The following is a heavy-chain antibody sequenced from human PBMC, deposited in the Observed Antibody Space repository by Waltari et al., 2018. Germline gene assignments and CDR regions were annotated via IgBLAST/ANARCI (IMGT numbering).Heavy chain of an antibody. V-gene: IGHV4-34*01. D-gene: IGHD3-22*01. CDR1: GGSFRGYY. Sequence: QVQLQQGGAGLLKPSATLSLTCAVYGGSFRGYYWRWLRQPPGKGLAWIGEINQRGSHDYSPRLKSQVTIAVDTSKNQLSLKLRAVTAADTAVYYCARGLRQYYDSSAQRAFDIWGQGTMVTVSS. CDR3: ARGLRQYYDSSAQRAFDI. J-gene: IGHJ3*02. CDR2: INQRGSH.